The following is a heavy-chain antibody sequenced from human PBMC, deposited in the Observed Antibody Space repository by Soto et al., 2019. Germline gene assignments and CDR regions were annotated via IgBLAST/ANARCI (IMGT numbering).Heavy chain of an antibody. J-gene: IGHJ4*02. Sequence: GGALRLSCAASGFTFSKNAMCWVRQAPGMGLEFVSCISGSGDDTYYADSVQGRFTISRDNSKNTLSLQMNRLRPDDTALYYCARKWPTTWGSFDFWGQGTLVTVSS. CDR3: ARKWPTTWGSFDF. D-gene: IGHD5-12*01. CDR1: GFTFSKNA. V-gene: IGHV3-23*01. CDR2: ISGSGDDT.